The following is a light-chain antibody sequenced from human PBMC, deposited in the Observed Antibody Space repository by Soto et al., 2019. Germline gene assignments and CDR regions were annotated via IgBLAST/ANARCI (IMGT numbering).Light chain of an antibody. CDR3: QQSYSAPLT. Sequence: DIQMTQSPSSLSASVGDRVTITCRASQNINTHLNWYQQKPGRAPKLLISTSANLQSEVPSRFSGSGSGTEFTPTISGLLPEDFATYYCQQSYSAPLTFGGGTKVEMK. CDR2: TSA. V-gene: IGKV1-39*01. J-gene: IGKJ4*01. CDR1: QNINTH.